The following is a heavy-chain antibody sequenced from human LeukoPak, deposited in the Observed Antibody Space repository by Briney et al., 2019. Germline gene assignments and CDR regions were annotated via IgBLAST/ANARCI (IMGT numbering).Heavy chain of an antibody. CDR1: GFTFSSYA. D-gene: IGHD3-10*02. CDR3: ARDLHYYVAMDV. Sequence: TGGSLRLSCAASGFTFSSYAMHCVRQAPGKGLEYVSAISSNGGSTYYANSVKGRFTISRDNSKNTLYLQMNSLRAEDTALYYCARDLHYYVAMDVWGQGTTVTVSS. CDR2: ISSNGGST. V-gene: IGHV3-64*01. J-gene: IGHJ6*02.